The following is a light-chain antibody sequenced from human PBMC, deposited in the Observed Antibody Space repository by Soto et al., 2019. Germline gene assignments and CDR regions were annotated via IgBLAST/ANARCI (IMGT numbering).Light chain of an antibody. CDR2: GAS. Sequence: EIVMTQSPATLSVSPGERATLSYRASQSVGSNLAWYQQNPGQAPRLLIYGASTRATGIPARFSGSGSGTEFTLTISRLQSEDFAVYYCQQYNDWPPYTFGQGTKVEIK. CDR3: QQYNDWPPYT. V-gene: IGKV3-15*01. CDR1: QSVGSN. J-gene: IGKJ2*01.